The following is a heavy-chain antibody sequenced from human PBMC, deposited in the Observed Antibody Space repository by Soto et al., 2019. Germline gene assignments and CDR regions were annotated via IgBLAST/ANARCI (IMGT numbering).Heavy chain of an antibody. J-gene: IGHJ4*02. D-gene: IGHD5-18*01. CDR3: GRGYNYDDY. Sequence: GGSLRLSCAASGFSFSTYGMQWVRQAPGKGLEWVAEIWYDGSNDFYSDSVKGRFTISRDNAKNTLFLQMNSLRAEDTAMYYCGRGYNYDDYWGQGTQVTVSS. V-gene: IGHV3-33*01. CDR1: GFSFSTYG. CDR2: IWYDGSND.